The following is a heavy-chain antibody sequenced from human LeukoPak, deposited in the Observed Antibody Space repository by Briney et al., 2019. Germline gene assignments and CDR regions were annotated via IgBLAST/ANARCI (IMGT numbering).Heavy chain of an antibody. CDR3: AKDYGDAVDY. J-gene: IGHJ4*02. Sequence: GGSLRLSCAASGFTFSSYWMSWVRQAPGKGLEWVAVISYDGSNKYYADSVKGRFTISRDNSKNTLYLQMNSLRAEDTAVYYCAKDYGDAVDYWGQGTLVTVSS. CDR1: GFTFSSYW. V-gene: IGHV3-30*18. D-gene: IGHD4-17*01. CDR2: ISYDGSNK.